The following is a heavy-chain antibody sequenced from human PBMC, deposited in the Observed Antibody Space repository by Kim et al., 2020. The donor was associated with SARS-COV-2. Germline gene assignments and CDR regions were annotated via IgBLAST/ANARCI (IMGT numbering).Heavy chain of an antibody. V-gene: IGHV4-39*01. D-gene: IGHD6-13*01. CDR1: GGSISSSSHY. Sequence: SETLSLTCNVSGGSISSSSHYWGWIRQPPGKGLELIGSLYYTGNTYYNPSLKSRVTMSIDTSKRQFSLKLNSVTAADTAVYYCARLPAYKSSWFRSYYGLDVWGQGTTVTGSS. CDR3: ARLPAYKSSWFRSYYGLDV. CDR2: LYYTGNT. J-gene: IGHJ6*02.